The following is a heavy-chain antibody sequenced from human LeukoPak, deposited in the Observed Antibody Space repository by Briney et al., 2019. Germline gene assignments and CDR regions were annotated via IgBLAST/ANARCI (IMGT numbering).Heavy chain of an antibody. V-gene: IGHV3-30*02. CDR3: AKGEGYDILDY. CDR1: GFTFSTYG. CDR2: IRYDGSNK. J-gene: IGHJ4*02. Sequence: GGSLRLSCTASGFTFSTYGMHWVRQAPGKGLEWVAFIRYDGSNKYYADSLQGRFTVSRDNSENTLYLQMNSLRPDDTAMYYCAKGEGYDILDYWGQGTLVTVSS. D-gene: IGHD3-9*01.